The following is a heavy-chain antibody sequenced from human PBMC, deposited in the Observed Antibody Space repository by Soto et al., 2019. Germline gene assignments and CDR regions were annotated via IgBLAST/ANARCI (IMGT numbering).Heavy chain of an antibody. V-gene: IGHV3-30*18. CDR1: GFTFSSYG. CDR2: ISYDGSNK. D-gene: IGHD6-13*01. Sequence: PGGSLRLSCAASGFTFSSYGMHWGRQAPGKGLEWVAVISYDGSNKYYADSVKGRFTISRDNSKNTLYLQMNSLRAEDTAVYYCAKDLRRTHRAAAAGTGYWGQGTLVTVSS. CDR3: AKDLRRTHRAAAAGTGY. J-gene: IGHJ4*02.